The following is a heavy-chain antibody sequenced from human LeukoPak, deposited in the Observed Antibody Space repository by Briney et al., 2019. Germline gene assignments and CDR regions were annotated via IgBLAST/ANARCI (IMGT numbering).Heavy chain of an antibody. J-gene: IGHJ4*02. CDR3: ARVITGSTYGQFDF. CDR1: GFTFSDYW. D-gene: IGHD5-18*01. CDR2: INSDGSRT. V-gene: IGHV3-74*01. Sequence: PGGSLRLSCTASGFTFSDYWMHWVRQAPGKGLVWVSRINSDGSRTNYADRVKGRFTISRDNAKNTVFLQMNSLTAEDAAVYYCARVITGSTYGQFDFWGQGALATVSS.